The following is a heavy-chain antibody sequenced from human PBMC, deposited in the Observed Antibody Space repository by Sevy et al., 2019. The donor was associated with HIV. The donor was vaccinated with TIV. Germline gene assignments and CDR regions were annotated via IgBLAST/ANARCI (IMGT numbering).Heavy chain of an antibody. D-gene: IGHD3-3*01. CDR3: VKDPDYNFWRGDYGMDV. J-gene: IGHJ6*02. V-gene: IGHV3-64D*06. CDR1: GFSFSNSA. Sequence: GGSLRLSCSGSGFSFSNSAMNWVRQTPGKGLKYVSAISSDGVSTYYTDHVRGRFTISRDNSKNTLYLQMSSLRVEDTAVYYCVKDPDYNFWRGDYGMDVWGQRTTVTVSS. CDR2: ISSDGVST.